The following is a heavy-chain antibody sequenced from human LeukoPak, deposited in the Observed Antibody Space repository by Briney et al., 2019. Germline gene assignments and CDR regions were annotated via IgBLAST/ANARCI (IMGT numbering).Heavy chain of an antibody. V-gene: IGHV4-30-4*08. CDR2: IYYSGST. CDR3: ARDHDWTTVTTVSSAFDI. CDR1: GGSISSGDYY. Sequence: SETLSLTCTVSGGSISSGDYYWSWIRQPPGKGLEWIGYIYYSGSTYYNPSLKSRVTISVDTSKNQFSLKLSSVTAADTAVYYCARDHDWTTVTTVSSAFDIWGQGTMVTVSS. D-gene: IGHD4-17*01. J-gene: IGHJ3*02.